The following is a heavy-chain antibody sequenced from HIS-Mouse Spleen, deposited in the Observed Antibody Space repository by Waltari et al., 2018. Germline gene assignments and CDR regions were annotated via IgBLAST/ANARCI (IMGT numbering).Heavy chain of an antibody. CDR1: GGSISSSSYY. Sequence: QLQLQESGPGLVKPSETLSLTCTVSGGSISSSSYYWGWIRQPPGKGVEWIGSIYYSGGTDSQPSLKSRVTISVDTSKNQFSLKLSSVTAADTAVYYCAREIPYSSSWYDWYFDLWGRGTLVTVSS. CDR2: IYYSGGT. CDR3: AREIPYSSSWYDWYFDL. D-gene: IGHD6-13*01. J-gene: IGHJ2*01. V-gene: IGHV4-39*07.